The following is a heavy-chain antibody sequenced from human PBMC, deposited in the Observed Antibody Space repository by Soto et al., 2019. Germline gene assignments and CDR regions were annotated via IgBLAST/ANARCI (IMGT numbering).Heavy chain of an antibody. Sequence: SETLSLTCAVSGGSISSSGYSWSWIRQPPGKGLEWIGYIYHSGSTYYNPSLKSRVTISVDRSKNQFSLKLSSVTAADTAVYYCARADPTGTAPDYWGQGTLVTVSS. D-gene: IGHD1-1*01. CDR3: ARADPTGTAPDY. V-gene: IGHV4-30-2*01. J-gene: IGHJ4*02. CDR2: IYHSGST. CDR1: GGSISSSGYS.